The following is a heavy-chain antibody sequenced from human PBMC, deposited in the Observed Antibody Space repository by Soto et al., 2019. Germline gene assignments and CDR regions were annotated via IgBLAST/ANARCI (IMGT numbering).Heavy chain of an antibody. CDR2: VWPGDSDV. D-gene: IGHD4-17*01. V-gene: IGHV5-51*01. J-gene: IGHJ4*02. CDR3: ARLLLTTSFFDL. CDR1: GFTFTNYW. Sequence: GESLKISCRGSGFTFTNYWIAWVRQMPGKGLEWVGIVWPGDSDVRYSPSFQSQVTISADKSISAAYLQWSTLKASDTAVYFCARLLLTTSFFDLWGQGTLVTVSS.